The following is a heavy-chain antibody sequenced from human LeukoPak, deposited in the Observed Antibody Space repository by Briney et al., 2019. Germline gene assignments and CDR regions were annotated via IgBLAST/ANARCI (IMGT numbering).Heavy chain of an antibody. V-gene: IGHV4-61*01. CDR1: GGSVSSGSYY. J-gene: IGHJ4*02. CDR2: IYYSGST. CDR3: ARALGGDYVPLYYFDY. D-gene: IGHD4-17*01. Sequence: SETLSLTCTVSGGSVSSGSYYWSWIRQPPGKGLEWIGCIYYSGSTNYNPFLKSRVTISVDTSKNQFSLKLSSVTAADTAVYYCARALGGDYVPLYYFDYWGQGTLVTVSS.